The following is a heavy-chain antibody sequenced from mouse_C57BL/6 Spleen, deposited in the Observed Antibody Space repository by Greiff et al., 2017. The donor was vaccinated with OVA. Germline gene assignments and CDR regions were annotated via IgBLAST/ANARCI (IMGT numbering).Heavy chain of an antibody. CDR2: INPNNGGT. Sequence: EVQLQQSGPELVKPGASVKISCKASGYTFTDYYMNWVKQSPGKSLEWIGDINPNNGGTSYNQKFKGKATLTVDKSSSSAYMELRSLTSEDSADYYCARGVYYYGSSYLLLWGTGTTVTVSS. J-gene: IGHJ1*03. V-gene: IGHV1-26*01. CDR1: GYTFTDYY. CDR3: ARGVYYYGSSYLLL. D-gene: IGHD1-1*01.